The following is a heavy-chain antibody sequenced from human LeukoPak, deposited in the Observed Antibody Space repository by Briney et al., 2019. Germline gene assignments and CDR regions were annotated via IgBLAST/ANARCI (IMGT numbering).Heavy chain of an antibody. D-gene: IGHD2-8*01. CDR1: GDGVSSNNVA. J-gene: IGHJ6*04. CDR2: TYFRSKWLY. V-gene: IGHV6-1*01. Sequence: PSQTLSLTCAISGDGVSSNNVAWNWIRQSPSRGLEWLGRTYFRSKWLYDYASSVKSRIIVNADTSTNQFSLQPKSMTPEDTAVYYCARSVRSHYSHYYGMDVWGRGTTVIVSA. CDR3: ARSVRSHYSHYYGMDV.